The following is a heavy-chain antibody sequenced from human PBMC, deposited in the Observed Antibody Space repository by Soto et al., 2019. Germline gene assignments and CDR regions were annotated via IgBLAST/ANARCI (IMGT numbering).Heavy chain of an antibody. CDR3: ARDLPIVGTTTWDY. D-gene: IGHD1-26*01. J-gene: IGHJ4*02. CDR2: INPNTGGT. CDR1: GYTFTGYY. Sequence: QVQLVQSGAEMKKSGASVMVSCKASGYTFTGYYIHWVRHTPGQGLEWMGWINPNTGGTNYVQKFQGRVTMTRDTSISTVYMELRRLTSDDTAVYYCARDLPIVGTTTWDYWGQGTLVTVSS. V-gene: IGHV1-2*02.